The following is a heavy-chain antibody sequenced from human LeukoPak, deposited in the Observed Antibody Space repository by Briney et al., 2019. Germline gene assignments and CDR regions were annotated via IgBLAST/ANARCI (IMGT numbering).Heavy chain of an antibody. D-gene: IGHD3-22*01. Sequence: PGRSLRLSRAASGFTFSSYGMHWVRQAPGKGLEWVAVISYDGSNKYYADSVKGRFTISRDNSKNTLYLQMNSLRAEDTAVYYCAKEVDDSSDYWGQGTLVTVSS. J-gene: IGHJ4*02. CDR2: ISYDGSNK. CDR3: AKEVDDSSDY. CDR1: GFTFSSYG. V-gene: IGHV3-30*18.